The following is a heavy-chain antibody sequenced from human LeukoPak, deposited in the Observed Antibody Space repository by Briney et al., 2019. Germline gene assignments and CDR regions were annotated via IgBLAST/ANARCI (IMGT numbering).Heavy chain of an antibody. V-gene: IGHV1-46*01. CDR1: GYTFTSYY. Sequence: GASVKASCKASGYTFTSYYMHWVRQAPGQGLEWMGIINPSGGSTSYAQKFQGRVTMTRDTSTSTVYMELSSLRSEDTAVYYCARSHTAMVLVYWGQGTLVTVSS. D-gene: IGHD5-18*01. J-gene: IGHJ4*02. CDR2: INPSGGST. CDR3: ARSHTAMVLVY.